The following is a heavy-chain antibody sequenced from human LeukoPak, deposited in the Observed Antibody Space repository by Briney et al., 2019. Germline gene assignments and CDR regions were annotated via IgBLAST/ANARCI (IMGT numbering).Heavy chain of an antibody. Sequence: SETLSLTCAVYGGSFSGYYWSWIRQPPGKGLEWIGEINHSGSTNYNPSLKSRVTISVDTSKNQFSLKLSSVTAADTAVYYCARWAGGYYKNFDYWGREPRSPSPQ. D-gene: IGHD3-22*01. J-gene: IGHJ4*02. V-gene: IGHV4-34*01. CDR3: ARWAGGYYKNFDY. CDR1: GGSFSGYY. CDR2: INHSGST.